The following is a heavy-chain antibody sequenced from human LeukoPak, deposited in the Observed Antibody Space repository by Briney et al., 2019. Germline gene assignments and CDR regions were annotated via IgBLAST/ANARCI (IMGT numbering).Heavy chain of an antibody. V-gene: IGHV4-59*01. CDR2: IYYSGSA. J-gene: IGHJ3*02. D-gene: IGHD6-19*01. CDR1: DGSLSSYY. CDR3: ARVAAPIAVAGTGAFDI. Sequence: SETLSLTCTVSDGSLSSYYWSWIRQTPRKGLEWIGYIYYSGSAHYNPSLKSRVTISVDTSKNQFSLKVTSVTATDTAVYYCARVAAPIAVAGTGAFDIWGQGTLVTVSS.